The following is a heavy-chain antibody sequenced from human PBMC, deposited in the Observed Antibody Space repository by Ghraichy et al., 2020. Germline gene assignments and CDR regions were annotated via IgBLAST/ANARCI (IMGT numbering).Heavy chain of an antibody. CDR1: GYTFTSYD. CDR3: AGARIPPGKYYDILTGYPIYYYYGMDV. V-gene: IGHV1-8*01. CDR2: MNPNSGNT. J-gene: IGHJ6*02. D-gene: IGHD3-9*01. Sequence: ASVKVSCKASGYTFTSYDINWVRQATGQGLEWMGWMNPNSGNTGYAQKFQGRVTMTRNTSISTAYMELSSLRSEDTAVYYCAGARIPPGKYYDILTGYPIYYYYGMDVWGQGTTVTVSS.